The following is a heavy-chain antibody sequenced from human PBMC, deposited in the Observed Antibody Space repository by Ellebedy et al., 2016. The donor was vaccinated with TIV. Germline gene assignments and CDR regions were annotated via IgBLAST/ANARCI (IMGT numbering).Heavy chain of an antibody. CDR3: ARVRRGSSGLDV. CDR2: INPDSGGT. Sequence: ASVKVSCKASGYTFTANYVHWVRQAPGQSLEWMGWINPDSGGTNFAQNFQGRVSMTRDASINTVYMQLTRLQSDDTAVYYCARVRRGSSGLDVWGPGTTVTVSS. J-gene: IGHJ6*02. D-gene: IGHD1-1*01. CDR1: GYTFTANY. V-gene: IGHV1-2*02.